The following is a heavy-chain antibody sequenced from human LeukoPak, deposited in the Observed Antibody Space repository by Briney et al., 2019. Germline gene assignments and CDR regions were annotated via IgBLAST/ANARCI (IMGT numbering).Heavy chain of an antibody. CDR3: ARAPYDILTGYSLNWFDP. J-gene: IGHJ5*02. D-gene: IGHD3-9*01. CDR1: GYTFTTYA. CDR2: INGDNGKT. V-gene: IGHV1-3*01. Sequence: ASVKVSCKASGYTFTTYAMHWVRQAPGQGLEWMGWINGDNGKTKYSQKSQGRVTITRDTSAYTAYMELRSLRSEDTAVYYCARAPYDILTGYSLNWFDPWGQGTLVTVSS.